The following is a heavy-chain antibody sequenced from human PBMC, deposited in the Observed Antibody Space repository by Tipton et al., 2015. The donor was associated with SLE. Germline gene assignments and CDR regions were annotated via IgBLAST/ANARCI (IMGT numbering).Heavy chain of an antibody. CDR3: ARPAVYGDSRGGFDI. V-gene: IGHV4-59*02. Sequence: TLSLTCTVSGGSVSPYYWNWIRQSPGKGLEWIGYIFHSGGTNYNPSLKSRVTILVDTSKNQFSLRLSSVTAADTAVYYCARPAVYGDSRGGFDIWGQGTMATVSS. D-gene: IGHD4-17*01. J-gene: IGHJ3*02. CDR2: IFHSGGT. CDR1: GGSVSPYY.